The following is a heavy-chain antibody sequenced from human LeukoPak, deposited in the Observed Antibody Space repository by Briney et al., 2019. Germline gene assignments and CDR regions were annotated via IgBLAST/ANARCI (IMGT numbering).Heavy chain of an antibody. CDR2: IYHSGST. CDR3: ARGASAGDYYYYYMDV. V-gene: IGHV4-38-2*02. J-gene: IGHJ6*03. D-gene: IGHD1-14*01. Sequence: SETLSLTCTVSGYSISSGYYWGWIRQPPGKGLEWIGSIYHSGSTYYNPSLKSRVTISVDTSKNQFSLKLSSVTAADTAVYYCARGASAGDYYYYYMDVWGKGTTVTVSS. CDR1: GYSISSGYY.